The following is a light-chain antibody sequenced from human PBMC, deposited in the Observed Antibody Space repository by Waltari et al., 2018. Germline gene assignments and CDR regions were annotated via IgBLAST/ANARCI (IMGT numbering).Light chain of an antibody. CDR3: ATWDDSLDTPV. CDR1: SSDIGRNT. Sequence: QSVSTQPPSVSGTPGQRVTISCSGSSSDIGRNTVNWYQHLPGTAPKLLIYSNYQRPSGVPDRFSGSKSGTSASLAISGLQSEDEADYYCATWDDSLDTPVFGGGTKLTVL. CDR2: SNY. V-gene: IGLV1-44*01. J-gene: IGLJ3*02.